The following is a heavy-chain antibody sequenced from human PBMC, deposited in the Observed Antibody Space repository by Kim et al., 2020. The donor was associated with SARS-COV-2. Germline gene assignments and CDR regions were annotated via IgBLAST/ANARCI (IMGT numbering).Heavy chain of an antibody. D-gene: IGHD1-26*01. Sequence: LETLSLTCTVSGGSISSYYWSWIRQPPGKGLEWIGYIYYSGSTNYNPSLKSRVTISVDTSKNQFSLKLSSVTAADTAVYYCARDREDYYGMDVWGQGTTVTVSS. J-gene: IGHJ6*02. CDR1: GGSISSYY. CDR3: ARDREDYYGMDV. V-gene: IGHV4-59*01. CDR2: IYYSGST.